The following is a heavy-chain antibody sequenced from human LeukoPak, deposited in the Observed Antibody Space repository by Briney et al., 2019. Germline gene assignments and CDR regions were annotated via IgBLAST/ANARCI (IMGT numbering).Heavy chain of an antibody. CDR3: ARDHHYFDY. CDR1: GGSISSGGYY. J-gene: IGHJ4*02. CDR2: IYDSGTT. Sequence: SQTLSLTCTVSGGSISSGGYYWNWIRQRPWKGLEWIGYIYDSGTTYSNPSLKSRVTISAASSENQFPLQLTSVPAADTAVYYCARDHHYFDYWGQGTLVTVSS. V-gene: IGHV4-31*03.